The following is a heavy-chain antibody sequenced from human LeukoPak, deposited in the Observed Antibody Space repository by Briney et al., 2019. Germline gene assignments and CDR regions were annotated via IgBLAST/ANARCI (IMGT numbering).Heavy chain of an antibody. D-gene: IGHD3-10*01. V-gene: IGHV4-59*01. J-gene: IGHJ4*02. Sequence: SETLSLTCTVSGGSMSYYYWSWIRQPPGEGLEWIGYIYYGGDTNYSPSLKSRITLSVDTSKTQFSLKLRSVTAADTAVYYCARDQDYYGSGSYGPDHWGQGTLVIVSS. CDR2: IYYGGDT. CDR1: GGSMSYYY. CDR3: ARDQDYYGSGSYGPDH.